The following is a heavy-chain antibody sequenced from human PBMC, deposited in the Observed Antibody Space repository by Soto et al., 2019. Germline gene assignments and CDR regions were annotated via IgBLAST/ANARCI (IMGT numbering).Heavy chain of an antibody. Sequence: PGGSLRLSCTASGFTFGDYAMSWVRQAPGKGLEWVGFIRSKAYGGTTEYAASVKGRFTIPRDDSKSIAYLQMNSLKTEDTAVYYCTRDVIVGATVDYYYYYGMDVWGQGTTVTVSS. CDR2: IRSKAYGGTT. CDR1: GFTFGDYA. J-gene: IGHJ6*02. D-gene: IGHD1-26*01. V-gene: IGHV3-49*04. CDR3: TRDVIVGATVDYYYYYGMDV.